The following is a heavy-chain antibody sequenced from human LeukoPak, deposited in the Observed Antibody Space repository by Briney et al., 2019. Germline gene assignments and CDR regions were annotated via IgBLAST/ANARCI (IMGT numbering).Heavy chain of an antibody. J-gene: IGHJ6*04. CDR2: ISGSGGDT. CDR1: GFTYSTYA. V-gene: IGHV3-23*01. Sequence: PGGSLRLSCAASGFTYSTYATSWVRQAPGKGLEWVSGISGSGGDTFYADSVKGRFTISRDNSKNTLYLQMNSLRAEDTAVYYGAKELIVVVGGMYVWGKGTTVTVSS. CDR3: AKELIVVVGGMYV. D-gene: IGHD2-21*01.